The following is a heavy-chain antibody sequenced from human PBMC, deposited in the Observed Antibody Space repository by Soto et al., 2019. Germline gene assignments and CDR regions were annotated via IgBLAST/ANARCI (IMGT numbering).Heavy chain of an antibody. V-gene: IGHV3-30*18. D-gene: IGHD3-22*01. CDR3: AKYYYDSSGYLDY. Sequence: GGSLRLSCAASGFTFSSYGMHWVRQAPGKGLEWVAVIPYDGSNKYYADSVKGRFTISRDNSKNTLYLQMNSLRAEDTAVYYCAKYYYDSSGYLDYWGQGTLVTVSS. CDR2: IPYDGSNK. CDR1: GFTFSSYG. J-gene: IGHJ4*02.